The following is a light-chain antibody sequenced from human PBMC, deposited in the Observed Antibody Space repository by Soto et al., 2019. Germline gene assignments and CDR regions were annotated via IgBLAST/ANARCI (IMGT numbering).Light chain of an antibody. CDR2: VAY. Sequence: EVVLTQSPGTLSLSPGERATLSCRASQSVGSTYLAWYQQKPGQAHRLLIYVAYYRATGIQARFSGSGSGTEYTLTIRSLQSEDVAVYCCKQYNNWPPTFGQGTKVDIK. CDR1: QSVGSTY. CDR3: KQYNNWPPT. V-gene: IGKV3-15*01. J-gene: IGKJ1*01.